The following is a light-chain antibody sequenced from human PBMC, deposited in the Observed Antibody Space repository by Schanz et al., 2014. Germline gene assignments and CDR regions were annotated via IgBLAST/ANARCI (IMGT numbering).Light chain of an antibody. CDR2: GAS. CDR3: QQYDEWPLT. CDR1: QSVSSN. V-gene: IGKV3D-15*01. J-gene: IGKJ4*01. Sequence: EIVMTQSPATLSVSPGERATLSCRASQSVSSNLAWYQQTPGQAPRLLIYGASTRATGIPARFSGSGSGTDFTLTVSSLLAEDSAVYYCQQYDEWPLTFGGGTKVEIK.